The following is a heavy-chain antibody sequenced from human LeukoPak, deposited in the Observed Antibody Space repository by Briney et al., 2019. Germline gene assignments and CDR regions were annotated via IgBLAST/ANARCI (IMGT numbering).Heavy chain of an antibody. J-gene: IGHJ4*02. D-gene: IGHD3-3*01. Sequence: KSSETLSLTCTVSGYSISSGYYWGWIRQPPGKGLEWIGSIYYSGSTYYNPSLKSRVTISVDTSKNQFSLRLSSVTAADTAVYYCARRSSGQPVDYWGQGTLVTVSS. CDR3: ARRSSGQPVDY. CDR1: GYSISSGYY. V-gene: IGHV4-38-2*02. CDR2: IYYSGST.